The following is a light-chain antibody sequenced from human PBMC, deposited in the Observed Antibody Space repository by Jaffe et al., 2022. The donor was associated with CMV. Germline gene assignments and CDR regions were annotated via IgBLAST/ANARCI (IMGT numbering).Light chain of an antibody. V-gene: IGKV1-27*01. CDR1: QDISNF. J-gene: IGKJ5*01. CDR3: QNYNSAPSPIT. Sequence: DIQMTQSPSSLSASVGDRVTITCRASQDISNFLAWYQQKPGKVPELLIYDAFTLRSGVPSRFSARGSGTDFTLTISSLQPEDVATYYCQNYNSAPSPITFGQGTRLEIK. CDR2: DAF.